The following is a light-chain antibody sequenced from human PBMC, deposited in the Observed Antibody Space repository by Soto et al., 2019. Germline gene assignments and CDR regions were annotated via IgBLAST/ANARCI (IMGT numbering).Light chain of an antibody. J-gene: IGKJ1*01. Sequence: EIVLTQSPGTLSLSPGERATLSCRASQSVSSNYLAWYQQKPGQAPRLLIYDASSRATDIPARFSGSGSGTDFTLTISSLQPDDFATYYCQQYNSYSTFGQGTKVDIK. V-gene: IGKV3-20*01. CDR1: QSVSSNY. CDR2: DAS. CDR3: QQYNSYST.